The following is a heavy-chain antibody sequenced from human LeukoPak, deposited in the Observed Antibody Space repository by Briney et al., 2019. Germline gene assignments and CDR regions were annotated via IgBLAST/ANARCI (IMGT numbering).Heavy chain of an antibody. Sequence: SETLSLTCTVSGGSISSYYWSWIRQPPGKGLEWIGYIYYSGSTNYNPSLKSRVTISVDTSKNQFSLKLSSVTAADTAVYYCARRAGSSWNKRVYYYYMDVWGKGTTVTVSS. CDR3: ARRAGSSWNKRVYYYYMDV. V-gene: IGHV4-59*08. CDR2: IYYSGST. J-gene: IGHJ6*03. CDR1: GGSISSYY. D-gene: IGHD6-13*01.